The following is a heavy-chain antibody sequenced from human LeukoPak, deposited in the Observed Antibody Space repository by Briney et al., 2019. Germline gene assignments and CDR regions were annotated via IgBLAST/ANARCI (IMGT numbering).Heavy chain of an antibody. CDR2: IVGGCGTT. Sequence: PGGSLRLSCAASGFTFSGYAMSWVRLAPGEGLECVSAIVGGCGTTFYADSVKGRFTISRDNFKNTVFLQMNSLRAEDTAVYFCAKARLSTGWAYNDYWGQGALVTVSS. J-gene: IGHJ4*02. V-gene: IGHV3-23*01. D-gene: IGHD6-19*01. CDR3: AKARLSTGWAYNDY. CDR1: GFTFSGYA.